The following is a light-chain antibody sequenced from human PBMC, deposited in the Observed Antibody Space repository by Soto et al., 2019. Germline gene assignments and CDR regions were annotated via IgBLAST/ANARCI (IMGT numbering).Light chain of an antibody. CDR3: QSYDSSLSAVV. CDR1: SSNIGADYD. CDR2: GNS. Sequence: QSVLTQPPSVSGAPGQRVTISCTGSSSNIGADYDVHWYQQLPGTAPKLLIYGNSNRPSGVPDRFSGSKSGTSASLAITGLQAEGEADYYCQSYDSSLSAVVFGGGTKLTVL. V-gene: IGLV1-40*01. J-gene: IGLJ3*02.